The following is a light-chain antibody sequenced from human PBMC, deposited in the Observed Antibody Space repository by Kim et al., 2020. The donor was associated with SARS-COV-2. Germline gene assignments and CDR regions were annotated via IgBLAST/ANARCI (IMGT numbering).Light chain of an antibody. J-gene: IGKJ2*01. Sequence: PGERTTPSCRASRSVSSRYLSWYQQKPGQAPRLLIYGAYNRATGVADRFSGSGSWTDFTLTTSRLEPGDFAVYYCQLYGSSPPYTFGQGTKLEI. CDR2: GAY. V-gene: IGKV3-20*01. CDR3: QLYGSSPPYT. CDR1: RSVSSRY.